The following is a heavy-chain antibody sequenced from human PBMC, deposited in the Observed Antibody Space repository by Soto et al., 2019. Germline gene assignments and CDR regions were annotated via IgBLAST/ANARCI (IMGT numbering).Heavy chain of an antibody. Sequence: ASVKVSCKASGYTFTSYGISWVRQAPGQGLEWMGWISAYNGNTNYAQKLQGRVTMTTDTSTSTAYMELRSLRSDDTAVYYCARARKYQLLLRPSYGMDVWSQGTTVTVSS. V-gene: IGHV1-18*04. D-gene: IGHD2-2*01. CDR2: ISAYNGNT. CDR1: GYTFTSYG. J-gene: IGHJ6*02. CDR3: ARARKYQLLLRPSYGMDV.